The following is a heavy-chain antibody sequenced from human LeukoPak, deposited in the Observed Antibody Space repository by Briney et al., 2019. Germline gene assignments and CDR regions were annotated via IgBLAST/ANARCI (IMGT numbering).Heavy chain of an antibody. CDR3: AKWGSDCSGGSCHTGVFDY. J-gene: IGHJ4*02. D-gene: IGHD2-15*01. Sequence: GGSLRLSCAASGFTFSSYAMSWVRQAPGKGLEWVSAISGSGGSTYYADSVKGRFTISRDNSKNTLYLQMNSLRAEDTAVYYCAKWGSDCSGGSCHTGVFDYWGQGTLVTVSS. CDR1: GFTFSSYA. CDR2: ISGSGGST. V-gene: IGHV3-23*01.